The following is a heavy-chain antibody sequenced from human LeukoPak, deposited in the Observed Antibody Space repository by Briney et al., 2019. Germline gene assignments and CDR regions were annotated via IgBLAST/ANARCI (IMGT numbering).Heavy chain of an antibody. Sequence: PSETLSLTCTVSGGSISSYYWSWIRQPPGKGLEWIGYIYYSGSTNYNPSLKSRVTISVDTSKNQFSLKLSSVTAADTAVYYCARGFGELYWYFDLWGRGTLVTVSS. D-gene: IGHD3-10*01. CDR2: IYYSGST. CDR3: ARGFGELYWYFDL. CDR1: GGSISSYY. V-gene: IGHV4-59*01. J-gene: IGHJ2*01.